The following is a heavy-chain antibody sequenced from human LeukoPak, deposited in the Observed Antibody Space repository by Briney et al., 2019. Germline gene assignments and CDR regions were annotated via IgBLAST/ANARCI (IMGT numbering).Heavy chain of an antibody. Sequence: PGGSLRLSCAASGFTFSSYGMHWVRQAPGKGLEWVAVIWYDGSNKYYADSVKGRFTISRDNSKNTLYLQMNSLRAEDTAVYYCARDYSSSTGPYYYYGMDVWGQGTTVTVSS. V-gene: IGHV3-33*08. J-gene: IGHJ6*02. D-gene: IGHD6-13*01. CDR2: IWYDGSNK. CDR1: GFTFSSYG. CDR3: ARDYSSSTGPYYYYGMDV.